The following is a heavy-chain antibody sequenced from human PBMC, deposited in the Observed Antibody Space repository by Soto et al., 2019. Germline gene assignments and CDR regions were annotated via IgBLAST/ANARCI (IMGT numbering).Heavy chain of an antibody. Sequence: GGSLRLSCAASGFTFSSYAMSWVRQAPGKGLEWVSAISGSGGSTYYADSVKGRFTISRDNSKNTQYLQMNSLKAEDTAVYYCAKGRGVIIKPYYYGMDVWGQGTTVTVSS. CDR2: ISGSGGST. CDR1: GFTFSSYA. J-gene: IGHJ6*02. CDR3: AKGRGVIIKPYYYGMDV. V-gene: IGHV3-23*01. D-gene: IGHD3-10*01.